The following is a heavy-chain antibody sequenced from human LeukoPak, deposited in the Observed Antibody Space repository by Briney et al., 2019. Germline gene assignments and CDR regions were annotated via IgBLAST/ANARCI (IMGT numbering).Heavy chain of an antibody. CDR2: IYYSGST. Sequence: SETLSLTCAVYGGSFSGYYWSWIRQPPGKGLEWIGYIYYSGSTNYNPSLKSRVTISVDTSKNQFSLKLSSVTAADTAVYYCARGPPTYYYDPRGAFDIWGQGTMVTVSS. CDR3: ARGPPTYYYDPRGAFDI. J-gene: IGHJ3*02. V-gene: IGHV4-59*01. CDR1: GGSFSGYY. D-gene: IGHD3-22*01.